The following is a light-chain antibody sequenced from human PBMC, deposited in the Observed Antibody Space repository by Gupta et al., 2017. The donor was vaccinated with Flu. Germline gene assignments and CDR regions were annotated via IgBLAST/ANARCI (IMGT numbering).Light chain of an antibody. J-gene: IGLJ1*01. CDR3: SSYTSTNTFYV. CDR2: DVS. CDR1: SSDVGRSNY. Sequence: QSALTHPASVSGSPGQSITISCTGTSSDVGRSNYVSWYQQHPGRAPKLIIYDVSNRPSGVSSRFSGSKSGNTASLTISGLEAEDETDYYCSSYTSTNTFYVFGTGTKVTVL. V-gene: IGLV2-14*01.